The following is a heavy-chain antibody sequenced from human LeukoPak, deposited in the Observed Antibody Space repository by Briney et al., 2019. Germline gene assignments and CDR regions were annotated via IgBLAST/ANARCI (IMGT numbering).Heavy chain of an antibody. CDR1: GFTFTIYT. Sequence: GGALRLSCAASGFTFTIYTMNWVRQDPGEGLECVSYITSSSSTIYCADSVKGLFTMCRDNAEYSLYLQMNSLRAEDTAVYYCARNFDSWGQGTLVTVSS. V-gene: IGHV3-48*01. D-gene: IGHD2/OR15-2a*01. J-gene: IGHJ4*02. CDR3: ARNFDS. CDR2: ITSSSSTI.